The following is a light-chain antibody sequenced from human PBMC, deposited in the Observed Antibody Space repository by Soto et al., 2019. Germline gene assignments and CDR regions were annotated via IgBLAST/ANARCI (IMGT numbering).Light chain of an antibody. J-gene: IGKJ1*01. CDR3: QQYGSSTWT. Sequence: EIVLTQSPGTLSLSPGERATLSCRASQSVSSSYLAWYQQKPGQAHRILIYGASSRATGIPDRFSGSGSGTDFTLTISRLEPEDFAVYYCQQYGSSTWTFGQGTKVEIK. CDR2: GAS. V-gene: IGKV3-20*01. CDR1: QSVSSSY.